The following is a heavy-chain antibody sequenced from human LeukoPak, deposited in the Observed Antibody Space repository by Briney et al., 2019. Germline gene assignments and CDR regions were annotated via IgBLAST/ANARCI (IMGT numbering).Heavy chain of an antibody. Sequence: GGSLRLSCAASGFTFSSYSMNWVRQAPGKGLEWVSSISSSSSYIYYADSVKGRFTISRDNAKNALYLQMNSLRAEDTAVYYCARDMNRGYYYGMDVWGQGTTVTVSS. CDR2: ISSSSSYI. J-gene: IGHJ6*02. V-gene: IGHV3-21*01. D-gene: IGHD1/OR15-1a*01. CDR1: GFTFSSYS. CDR3: ARDMNRGYYYGMDV.